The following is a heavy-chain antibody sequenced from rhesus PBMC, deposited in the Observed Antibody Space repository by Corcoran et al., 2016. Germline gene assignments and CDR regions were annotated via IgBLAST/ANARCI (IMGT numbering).Heavy chain of an antibody. CDR3: TRDRSGYSSNNRFDV. Sequence: QVQLVQSGSEIKQPGASVKLSCKASGYTFTSYYMHWVRQAPGQGLEWKGLISTSQANKSYAQNFQRRGPITTDTSTSTGYMELSSLRSEDTAVYYCTRDRSGYSSNNRFDVWGAGVLVTVSS. J-gene: IGHJ5-1*01. D-gene: IGHD6-19*01. V-gene: IGHV1-180*01. CDR2: ISTSQANK. CDR1: GYTFTSYY.